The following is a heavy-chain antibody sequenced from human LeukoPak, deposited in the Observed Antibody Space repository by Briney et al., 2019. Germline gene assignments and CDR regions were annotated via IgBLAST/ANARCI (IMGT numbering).Heavy chain of an antibody. J-gene: IGHJ4*02. D-gene: IGHD1-14*01. CDR2: IHTRDIT. Sequence: SQTLSLTCTVSGASVSSGPYYWNWIRQTAGKGLEWIGRIHTRDITDYNPSLKSRVTISVDTSENQFSLELKSVTVADAAVYYCARHGVTGSDYWGQGTLVTVSS. V-gene: IGHV4-61*02. CDR3: ARHGVTGSDY. CDR1: GASVSSGPYY.